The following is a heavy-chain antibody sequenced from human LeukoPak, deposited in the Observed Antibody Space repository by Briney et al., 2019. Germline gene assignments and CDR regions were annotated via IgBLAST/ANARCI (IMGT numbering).Heavy chain of an antibody. J-gene: IGHJ4*02. Sequence: ASVKVSCKASGYTFTSYYIHWVRQAPGQGLEWVGVTNPSGGSTSYAQQVQGRVTMTTDTSTSTVYMELSSLRSDDTAVYYCAKAGDSPGYNPAYWGQGTLVTVSS. CDR3: AKAGDSPGYNPAY. D-gene: IGHD3-22*01. V-gene: IGHV1-46*01. CDR1: GYTFTSYY. CDR2: TNPSGGST.